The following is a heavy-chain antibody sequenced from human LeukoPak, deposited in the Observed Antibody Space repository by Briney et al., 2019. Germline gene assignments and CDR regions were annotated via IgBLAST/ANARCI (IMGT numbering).Heavy chain of an antibody. CDR2: IWYDGSNK. V-gene: IGHV3-33*01. D-gene: IGHD7-27*01. Sequence: GGSLRLSCAASGFTFSSYGMHWVHQAPGKGLEWVAVIWYDGSNKYYADSVKGRLTISRDNSKNTLYLQMNSLRAEDTAVYYCARDGANWGMWGYFDYWGQGTLVTVSS. CDR3: ARDGANWGMWGYFDY. CDR1: GFTFSSYG. J-gene: IGHJ4*02.